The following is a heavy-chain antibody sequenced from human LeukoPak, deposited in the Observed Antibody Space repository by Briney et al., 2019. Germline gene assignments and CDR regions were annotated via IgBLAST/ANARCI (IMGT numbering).Heavy chain of an antibody. D-gene: IGHD6-13*01. Sequence: ASVKVSCKASGYTFTSYGISWVRQAPGQGLEWMGIINPSGGSTSYAQKFQGRVTMTRDTSTSTVYMELSSLRSEDTAVYYCAREGYSSSFQHWGQGTLVTVSS. J-gene: IGHJ1*01. V-gene: IGHV1-46*01. CDR3: AREGYSSSFQH. CDR2: INPSGGST. CDR1: GYTFTSYG.